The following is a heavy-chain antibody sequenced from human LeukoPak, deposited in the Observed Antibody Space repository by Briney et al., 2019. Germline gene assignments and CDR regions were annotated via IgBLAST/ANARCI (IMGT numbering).Heavy chain of an antibody. CDR2: IYASGNT. D-gene: IGHD6-13*01. J-gene: IGHJ4*02. V-gene: IGHV4-4*07. CDR1: GGSISSYY. CDR3: ARGRGSSWYYFDS. Sequence: SETRSLTYTVSGGSISSYYWSWVRQPAGKGLEWIGRIYASGNTNYNPSLKGRVTMTVDTSKNQFSLNLSSVTAADTAVYYCARGRGSSWYYFDSWGQGTLVTVSS.